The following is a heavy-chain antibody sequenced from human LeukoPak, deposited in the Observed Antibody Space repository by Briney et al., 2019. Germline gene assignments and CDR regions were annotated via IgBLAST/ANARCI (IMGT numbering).Heavy chain of an antibody. J-gene: IGHJ4*02. CDR2: IYPGDSDT. D-gene: IGHD3-22*01. V-gene: IGHV5-51*01. CDR1: GCRFTSYW. Sequence: GGSLKISFKGSGCRFTSYWIGWVRQLPGKGLEGMGIIYPGDSDTRYSPSFQGQVTISADKSISTAYLQWSSLKASDTAMYYCARISSGYYYGHFDYWGQGTLVTVSS. CDR3: ARISSGYYYGHFDY.